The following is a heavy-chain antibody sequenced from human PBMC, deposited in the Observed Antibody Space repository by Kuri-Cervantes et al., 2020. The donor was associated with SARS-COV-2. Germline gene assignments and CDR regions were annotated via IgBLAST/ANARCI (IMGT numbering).Heavy chain of an antibody. CDR2: IYSGGST. CDR3: ASLTYCSSTSCFPYYYYYMDV. D-gene: IGHD2-2*01. Sequence: LTCAASGFTVSSNYMSWVRQAPGKGLEWVSVIYSGGSTYYADSVKGRFTISRHNSKNTLYLQMNSLRAEDTAVYYCASLTYCSSTSCFPYYYYYMDVWGKGTTVTVSS. V-gene: IGHV3-53*04. J-gene: IGHJ6*03. CDR1: GFTVSSNY.